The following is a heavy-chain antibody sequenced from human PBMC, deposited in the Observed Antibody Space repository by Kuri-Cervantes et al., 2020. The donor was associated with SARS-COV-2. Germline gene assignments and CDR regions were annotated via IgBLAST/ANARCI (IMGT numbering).Heavy chain of an antibody. J-gene: IGHJ4*02. CDR3: ARSGDSRHTIFGVVITMGVDY. CDR1: GGSISSGDYY. CDR2: TYYSGST. V-gene: IGHV4-30-4*08. D-gene: IGHD3-3*01. Sequence: SETLSLTCTVSGGSISSGDYYWSWIRQPPGKGLEWIGYTYYSGSTYYNPSLKSRVTISVDTSKNQFSLKLSSVTAADTAVYYCARSGDSRHTIFGVVITMGVDYWGQGTLVTVSS.